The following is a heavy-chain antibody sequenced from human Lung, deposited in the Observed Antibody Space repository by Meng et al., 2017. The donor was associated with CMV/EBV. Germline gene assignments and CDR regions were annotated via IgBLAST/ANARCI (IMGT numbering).Heavy chain of an antibody. Sequence: EXXKISXEGFGYSFTSYWIGWVRQMPGRGLEWMGIIYPGDSDIRYSPSFDGQVIISADKTVITAYLQWSSLKASDSAAYYCARVEMSTSWAFDYWGQGTLVTVSS. D-gene: IGHD5-24*01. CDR3: ARVEMSTSWAFDY. CDR1: GYSFTSYW. CDR2: IYPGDSDI. J-gene: IGHJ4*02. V-gene: IGHV5-51*01.